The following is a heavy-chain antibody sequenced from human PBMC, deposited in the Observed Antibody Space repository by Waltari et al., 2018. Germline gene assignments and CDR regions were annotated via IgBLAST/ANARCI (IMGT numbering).Heavy chain of an antibody. CDR1: GGSISSGGYY. D-gene: IGHD5-12*01. J-gene: IGHJ5*02. CDR2: IYYSGST. V-gene: IGHV4-39*01. CDR3: ARHWKRSGYRFDP. Sequence: QLRLQESGPGLVKPSETLSLTCTVPGGSISSGGYYWGWSRQSPGKGLEWIGSIYYSGSTYYNPTLESRVTISGDTSKNEFSLKLSSVTAADTAVYYCARHWKRSGYRFDPWGQGTLVTVSS.